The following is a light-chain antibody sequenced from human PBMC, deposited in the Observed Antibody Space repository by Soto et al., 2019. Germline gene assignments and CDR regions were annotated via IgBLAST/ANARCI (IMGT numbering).Light chain of an antibody. Sequence: QSALTQPPSASGSPGQSVAISCTGTSSDVGGYDYVSWFQQNPGKAPKLMIYDVTKRPSGVPDRFSGSKSGNTASLTVSGVQAEDEAYYYCASYGGYYVVFGGGTKVTVL. V-gene: IGLV2-8*01. J-gene: IGLJ2*01. CDR3: ASYGGYYVV. CDR2: DVT. CDR1: SSDVGGYDY.